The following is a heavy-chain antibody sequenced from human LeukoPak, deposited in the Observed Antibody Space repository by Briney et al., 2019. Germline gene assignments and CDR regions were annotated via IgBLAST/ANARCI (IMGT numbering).Heavy chain of an antibody. CDR3: ARGQGDFWSGHFYYYYMDV. D-gene: IGHD3-3*01. CDR2: ISGSSGTI. CDR1: GFSFSDYS. Sequence: PGGSLRLSCAGSGFSFSDYSMNWVRQAPGKGLEWVSYISGSSGTIYYADSVTGRFTISRDNAKNSLYLQMNSLRAEDTALYYCARGQGDFWSGHFYYYYMDVWGKGTTVTVSS. J-gene: IGHJ6*03. V-gene: IGHV3-48*04.